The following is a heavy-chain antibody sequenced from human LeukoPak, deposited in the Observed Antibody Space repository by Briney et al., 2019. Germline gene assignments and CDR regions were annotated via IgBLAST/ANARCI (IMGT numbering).Heavy chain of an antibody. D-gene: IGHD1-26*01. CDR3: ARGLVSGSQRGYFDY. CDR1: GFTFSSYG. Sequence: GGSLRLSCAASGFTFSSYGMHWVRQAPGKGLEWVAVISYDGSNKYYADSVKGRFTISRDNSKNTLYLQTNSLGTDDTAVYYCARGLVSGSQRGYFDYWGHGALVTVSS. CDR2: ISYDGSNK. V-gene: IGHV3-30*03. J-gene: IGHJ4*01.